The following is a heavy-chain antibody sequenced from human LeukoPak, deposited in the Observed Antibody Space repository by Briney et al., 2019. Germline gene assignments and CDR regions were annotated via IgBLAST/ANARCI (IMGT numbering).Heavy chain of an antibody. J-gene: IGHJ4*02. CDR3: AKQAVVGWYLGQFDY. CDR2: ISYSGST. D-gene: IGHD2-15*01. Sequence: PSETLSLTCTVSGGSMTSGDYYWSWIRQYPGKGLEWIGYISYSGSTYYNPSLKSRVTISVDTSKNQFSLKLNSVTAADTAVYYCAKQAVVGWYLGQFDYWGQGTLVTVSS. CDR1: GGSMTSGDYY. V-gene: IGHV4-31*03.